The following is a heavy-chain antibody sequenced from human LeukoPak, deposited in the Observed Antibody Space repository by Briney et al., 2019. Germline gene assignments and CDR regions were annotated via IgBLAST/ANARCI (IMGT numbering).Heavy chain of an antibody. CDR3: ARGRTPGIAVAGRSFDY. CDR2: INHSGST. V-gene: IGHV4-34*01. D-gene: IGHD6-19*01. CDR1: GGSFSGYY. Sequence: SETLSLTCAVYGGSFSGYYWSWIRQPPGKGLEWIGEINHSGSTNYNPSLKGRVTISVDTSKNQFSLKLSSVTAADTAVYYCARGRTPGIAVAGRSFDYWGQGTLVTVSS. J-gene: IGHJ4*02.